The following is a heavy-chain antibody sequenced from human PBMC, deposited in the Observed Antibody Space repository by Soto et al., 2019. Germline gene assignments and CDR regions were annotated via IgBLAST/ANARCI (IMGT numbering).Heavy chain of an antibody. V-gene: IGHV3-23*01. CDR1: GFTFNIYA. J-gene: IGHJ4*02. CDR2: ISRYGDFT. Sequence: EVQLLESGGDLIQPGGPLRLSCAASGFTFNIYAMPWFRQAPGKGLEWVSAISRYGDFTYYADSVEGRFTISRDNSKNTLYLQMNSLRAEDTAVYYCAKDRYLDHDSRGYLFDNWGQGTLVTVSS. CDR3: AKDRYLDHDSRGYLFDN. D-gene: IGHD3-22*01.